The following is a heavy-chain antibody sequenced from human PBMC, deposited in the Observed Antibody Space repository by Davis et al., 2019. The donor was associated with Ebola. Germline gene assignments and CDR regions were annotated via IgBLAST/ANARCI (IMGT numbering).Heavy chain of an antibody. D-gene: IGHD3-9*01. CDR2: INPNSGGT. V-gene: IGHV1-2*02. CDR3: AREGNRGYFDRPLTDY. CDR1: GYTFTGYY. Sequence: ASVKVSCKASGYTFTGYYMHWVRQAPGQGLDWMGWINPNSGGTNYAQKFQGRVTMTRDTSISTAYMELSRLRSDDTAVYYCAREGNRGYFDRPLTDYWGQGTLVTVSS. J-gene: IGHJ4*02.